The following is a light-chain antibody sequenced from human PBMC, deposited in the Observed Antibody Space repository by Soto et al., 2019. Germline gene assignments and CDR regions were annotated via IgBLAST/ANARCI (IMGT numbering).Light chain of an antibody. CDR1: SSDVGGYNY. Sequence: QSALTQPASVSGSPGQSITISCTGTSSDVGGYNYVSWYQQHPGKAPKLMIYEVSNRPSGVSNRFSGSKSGNTASLTISGLQADDEADYYCSSYTSNSTRVFGGGTKLTVL. V-gene: IGLV2-14*01. J-gene: IGLJ3*02. CDR3: SSYTSNSTRV. CDR2: EVS.